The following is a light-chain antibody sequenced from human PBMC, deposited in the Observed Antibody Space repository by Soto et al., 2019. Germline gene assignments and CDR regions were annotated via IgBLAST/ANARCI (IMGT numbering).Light chain of an antibody. CDR1: QSISTY. J-gene: IGKJ4*01. CDR3: QQRSNWIT. Sequence: EIVLTQSPATLSLFPGERATLSCRASQSISTYLAWYQQRSGQAPRLLIFDASSRATGIPARFSGSGSGTDFTLTISSLEPEDFAVYYCQQRSNWITFGR. CDR2: DAS. V-gene: IGKV3-11*01.